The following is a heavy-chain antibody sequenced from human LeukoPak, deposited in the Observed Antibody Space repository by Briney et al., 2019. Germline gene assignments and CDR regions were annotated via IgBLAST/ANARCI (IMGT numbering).Heavy chain of an antibody. Sequence: GGSLRLSCAASGFTFSSYSMNWVRQAPGKGLEWVSYISSSSSTIYYADSVKGRFTISRDNSKNTLYLQMNSLRAEDTAVYYCTSRSTPGAFDIWGQGTMVTVSS. J-gene: IGHJ3*02. CDR3: TSRSTPGAFDI. CDR2: ISSSSSTI. V-gene: IGHV3-48*01. CDR1: GFTFSSYS.